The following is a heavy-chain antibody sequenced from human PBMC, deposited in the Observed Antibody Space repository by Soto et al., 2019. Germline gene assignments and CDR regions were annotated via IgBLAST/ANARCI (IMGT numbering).Heavy chain of an antibody. D-gene: IGHD2-15*01. Sequence: NPSETLSLTCTVSGDSTTSYCWSWLRQPPGKGLEWIGQTCYGGSTSYNPSLKIRVTISVDTPESQFSLKVRSVTAADTAVYYCSRHLPGRFSGQDYWGQGTLVTVSS. J-gene: IGHJ4*02. V-gene: IGHV4-59*08. CDR1: GDSTTSYC. CDR2: TCYGGST. CDR3: SRHLPGRFSGQDY.